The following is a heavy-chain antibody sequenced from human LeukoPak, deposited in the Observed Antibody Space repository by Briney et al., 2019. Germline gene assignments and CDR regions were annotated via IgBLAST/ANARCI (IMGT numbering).Heavy chain of an antibody. Sequence: SETLSLTCSVSGYSISSGYYWDWIRQPPGKGLEWIGRIYTSGSTNYNPSLKSRVTISVDTSKNQFSLKLSSVTAADTAVYYCARVVVVAATWDYYYYMDVWGKGTTVTVSS. J-gene: IGHJ6*03. V-gene: IGHV4-38-2*02. CDR2: IYTSGST. D-gene: IGHD2-15*01. CDR1: GYSISSGYY. CDR3: ARVVVVAATWDYYYYMDV.